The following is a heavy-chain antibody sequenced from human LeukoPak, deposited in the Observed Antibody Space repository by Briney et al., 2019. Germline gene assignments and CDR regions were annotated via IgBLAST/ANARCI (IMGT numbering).Heavy chain of an antibody. J-gene: IGHJ3*02. CDR2: ISGSGGST. V-gene: IGHV3-23*01. Sequence: PGGSLRLSCAASGFTFSSYSMNWVRQAPGKGLEWVSAISGSGGSTYYADSVKGRFTISRDNSKNTLYLQMNSLRAEDTAVYYCATNGDSKLERRGLDAFDIWGQGTMVTVSS. CDR3: ATNGDSKLERRGLDAFDI. D-gene: IGHD1-1*01. CDR1: GFTFSSYS.